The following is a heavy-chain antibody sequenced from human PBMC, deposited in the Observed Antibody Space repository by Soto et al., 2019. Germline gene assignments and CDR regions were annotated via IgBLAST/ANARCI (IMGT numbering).Heavy chain of an antibody. V-gene: IGHV3-11*01. J-gene: IGHJ3*02. D-gene: IGHD2-2*01. CDR2: ISSSGSPI. CDR1: GFTFSDYY. CDR3: ARDRYCSSTSCYDGPTTAFAI. Sequence: QVQLVESGGGLVKPGGSLRLSCAASGFTFSDYYMSWIRQAPGKGLEWVSYISSSGSPIYYADSVKGRFTSSRDNAKNSLYLQMNSLRDEDTAVYYCARDRYCSSTSCYDGPTTAFAIWGQGTMVTVSS.